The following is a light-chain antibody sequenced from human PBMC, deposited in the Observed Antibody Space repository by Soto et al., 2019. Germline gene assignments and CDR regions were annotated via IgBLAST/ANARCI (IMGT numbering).Light chain of an antibody. V-gene: IGKV3-11*01. J-gene: IGKJ5*01. CDR3: QQRSDSIT. Sequence: VMTQSPATLSVSPGERATLSCWASETVATNLAWYQQKPGQAPRLLIYDASTRAPGIPARFSGRGSGADFTLTISSLEPEDFAVYYCQQRSDSITFGQGTRLEI. CDR1: ETVATN. CDR2: DAS.